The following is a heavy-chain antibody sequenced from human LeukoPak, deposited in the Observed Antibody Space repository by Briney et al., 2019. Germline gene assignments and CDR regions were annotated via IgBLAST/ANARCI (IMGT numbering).Heavy chain of an antibody. Sequence: SETLSLTCTVSGGSISSSSYYWGWIRQPPGKGLEWIGSIYYSGSTYYNPSLKSRVTISVGTSKNQFSLKLSSVTAADTAVYYCASLRTWEYYDSSGYYYEGFDYWGQGTLVTVSS. CDR2: IYYSGST. J-gene: IGHJ4*02. V-gene: IGHV4-39*01. D-gene: IGHD3-22*01. CDR1: GGSISSSSYY. CDR3: ASLRTWEYYDSSGYYYEGFDY.